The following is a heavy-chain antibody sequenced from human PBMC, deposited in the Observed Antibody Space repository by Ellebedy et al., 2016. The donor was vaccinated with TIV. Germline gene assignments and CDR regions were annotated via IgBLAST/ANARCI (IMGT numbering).Heavy chain of an antibody. CDR3: AKAYYYDSSGYLDY. D-gene: IGHD3-22*01. Sequence: GGSLRLXXAASGFTFSSYAMSWVRQAPGKGLEWVSMISGSAGSTYYADSVKGRFTISRDNSKNTLYLQMNSLRAEDTAVYYCAKAYYYDSSGYLDYWGQGTLVTVSS. CDR1: GFTFSSYA. CDR2: ISGSAGST. J-gene: IGHJ4*02. V-gene: IGHV3-23*01.